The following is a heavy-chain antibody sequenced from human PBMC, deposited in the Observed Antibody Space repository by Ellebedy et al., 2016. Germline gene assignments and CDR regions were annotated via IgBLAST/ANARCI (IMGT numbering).Heavy chain of an antibody. D-gene: IGHD6-13*01. J-gene: IGHJ4*02. CDR2: ITGDTSTT. CDR3: AKDFESTSSWYGGIDH. Sequence: GGSLRLSCAASGFTLNNYAMTWIRQTAGEGLEWVSAITGDTSTTYYADSVKGRFTISRDNSRNTLYLQMNSLRVEDTAVYYCAKDFESTSSWYGGIDHWGQGALVTVSS. CDR1: GFTLNNYA. V-gene: IGHV3-23*01.